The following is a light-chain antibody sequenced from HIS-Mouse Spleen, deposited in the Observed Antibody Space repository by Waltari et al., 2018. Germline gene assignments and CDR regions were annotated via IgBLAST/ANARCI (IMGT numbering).Light chain of an antibody. V-gene: IGLV2-14*01. CDR3: SSYTSSSSWV. Sequence: QSALTQPASVSGSPGQSITIPCTGTSSDVGAYNYVPWYQQHPGKAPKLMIYEVSTRPSGVSNRFSGSKSGNTASLTISGLQAEDEADYYCSSYTSSSSWVFGGGTKLTVL. CDR2: EVS. CDR1: SSDVGAYNY. J-gene: IGLJ3*02.